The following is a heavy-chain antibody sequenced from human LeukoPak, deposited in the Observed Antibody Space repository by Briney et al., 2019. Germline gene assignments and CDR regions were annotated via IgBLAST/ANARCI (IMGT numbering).Heavy chain of an antibody. V-gene: IGHV4-34*01. J-gene: IGHJ1*01. Sequence: SETLSLTCAVYGDSFNGYHWSWIRQSPGMGLEWIGEVDHSGSTKYNPPLKSRVTISADASKNQFSLRLRSVTAADTAVYYCARDGGYCSGGSCYSFFQHWGQGNLVTVSS. CDR2: VDHSGST. CDR1: GDSFNGYH. CDR3: ARDGGYCSGGSCYSFFQH. D-gene: IGHD2-15*01.